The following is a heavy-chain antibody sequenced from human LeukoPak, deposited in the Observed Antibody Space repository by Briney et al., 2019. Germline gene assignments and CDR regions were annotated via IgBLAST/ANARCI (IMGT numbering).Heavy chain of an antibody. CDR3: AKVDRIAVAGSFDY. J-gene: IGHJ4*02. CDR1: GASIRSYY. Sequence: PSETLSLTCSVSGASIRSYYWSWIRQPPGGGLEWIGYIYYSGTTNYNPSLKSRVTISQDTSESQLSLKLSSVTAADTAVYYCAKVDRIAVAGSFDYWGQGTLVTVSS. CDR2: IYYSGTT. V-gene: IGHV4-59*01. D-gene: IGHD6-19*01.